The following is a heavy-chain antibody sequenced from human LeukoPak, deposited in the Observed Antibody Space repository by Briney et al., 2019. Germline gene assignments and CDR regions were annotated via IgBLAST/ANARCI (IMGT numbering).Heavy chain of an antibody. J-gene: IGHJ4*02. CDR2: ISHSGTT. CDR3: ARVPLRFLEPFDY. Sequence: NPSETLSLTCSVYGGSLNGYYWSWIRQPPGKGLEWIGEISHSGTTNYNPSLTSRVTMSLDTSKNQFSLKLNPATAADTAVYYCARVPLRFLEPFDYWGQGTLVTVSS. CDR1: GGSLNGYY. V-gene: IGHV4-34*01. D-gene: IGHD3-3*01.